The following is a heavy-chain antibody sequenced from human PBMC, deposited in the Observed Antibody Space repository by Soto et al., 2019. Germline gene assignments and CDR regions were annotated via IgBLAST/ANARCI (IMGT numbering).Heavy chain of an antibody. CDR3: ARDGRLVNYYYYGMDV. V-gene: IGHV4-31*02. Sequence: WTWIRQHPGKGLEWMGYIYYSGSTYYNPSLKSRVTISVDTSKNQFSLKLRSVTAADTAVYYCARDGRLVNYYYYGMDVWGQGTTVTVSS. D-gene: IGHD6-13*01. CDR2: IYYSGST. J-gene: IGHJ6*02.